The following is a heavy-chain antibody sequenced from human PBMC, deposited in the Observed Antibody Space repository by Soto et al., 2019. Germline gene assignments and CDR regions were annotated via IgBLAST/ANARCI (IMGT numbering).Heavy chain of an antibody. V-gene: IGHV3-23*01. Sequence: PGGSLRLSCEASVFTFINFGMSWVRQAPGKGLEWVSGLTGNGGTTYYADSVKGRFTIPRDNSKNTLSLQMNSLRVDDTAVYYCARGGQYQQPYQFDFWGQGTLVTVSS. CDR3: ARGGQYQQPYQFDF. CDR2: LTGNGGTT. J-gene: IGHJ4*02. CDR1: VFTFINFG. D-gene: IGHD2-2*01.